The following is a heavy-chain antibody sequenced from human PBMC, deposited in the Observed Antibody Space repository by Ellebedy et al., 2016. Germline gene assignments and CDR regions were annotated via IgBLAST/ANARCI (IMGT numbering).Heavy chain of an antibody. D-gene: IGHD6-19*01. Sequence: GESLKISCAASGFTFSTYWMYWVRQAPGEGLEWVASIKEDGSNKHYVDSVKGRFTISRDNAKNSLYLQMNSLRAEDTAMYYCAGGSGWLCDQWGQGTLVAVSS. J-gene: IGHJ4*02. CDR2: IKEDGSNK. V-gene: IGHV3-7*01. CDR3: AGGSGWLCDQ. CDR1: GFTFSTYW.